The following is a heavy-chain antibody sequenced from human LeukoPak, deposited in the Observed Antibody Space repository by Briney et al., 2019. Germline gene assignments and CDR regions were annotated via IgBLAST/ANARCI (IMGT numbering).Heavy chain of an antibody. V-gene: IGHV4-39*01. D-gene: IGHD4-11*01. CDR2: IYYSGST. CDR1: GGSVSSSRHY. Sequence: SETLSLTCGVSGGSVSSSRHYWAWIRQPPGKGLEWIGSIYYSGSTYYTPSLERGVTISVDTSSNQFSLTLRSVTAADTSVYYCARQSRTTRDPFDSWGRGAQVIVSS. J-gene: IGHJ4*02. CDR3: ARQSRTTRDPFDS.